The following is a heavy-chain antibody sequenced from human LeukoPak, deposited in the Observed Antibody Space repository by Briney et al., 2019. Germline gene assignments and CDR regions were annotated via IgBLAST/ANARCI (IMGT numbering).Heavy chain of an antibody. CDR3: ARAVDSGWYYDY. CDR2: ISYDGSNK. J-gene: IGHJ4*02. D-gene: IGHD6-19*01. CDR1: GFTFSSYA. V-gene: IGHV3-30*16. Sequence: GGSLRLSCAASGFTFSSYAMHWVRQAPGKGLEWVAVISYDGSNKYYADSVKGRVTISRDNSKNTLYLQMNSLRAEDTAVYYCARAVDSGWYYDYWGQGSPGHRLL.